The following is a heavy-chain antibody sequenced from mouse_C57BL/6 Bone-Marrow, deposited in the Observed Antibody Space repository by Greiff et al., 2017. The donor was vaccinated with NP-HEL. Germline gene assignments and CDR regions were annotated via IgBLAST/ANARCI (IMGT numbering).Heavy chain of an antibody. J-gene: IGHJ1*03. D-gene: IGHD2-3*01. CDR3: ARDPIYDGYWYFDV. V-gene: IGHV5-16*01. CDR2: INYDGSST. CDR1: GFTFSDYY. Sequence: EVMLVESEGGLVQPGSSMKLSCTASGFTFSDYYMAWVRQVPEKGLEWVANINYDGSSTYYLDSLKSRFILSRDNAKNILYLQMSSLKSEDTATYYCARDPIYDGYWYFDVWGTGTTVTVSS.